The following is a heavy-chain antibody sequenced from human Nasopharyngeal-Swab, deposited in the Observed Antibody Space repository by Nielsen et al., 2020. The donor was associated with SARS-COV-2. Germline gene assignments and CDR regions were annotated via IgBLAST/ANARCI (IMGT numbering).Heavy chain of an antibody. V-gene: IGHV4-39*07. CDR3: ARGSDPSSGWYYYYYYMDV. Sequence: GSLRLSCTVSGGSISSSSYYWGWIRQPPGKGLEWIGSIYYSGSTYYNPSLKSRATISVDTSKNQFSLKLSSVTAADTAVYYCARGSDPSSGWYYYYYYMDVWGKGTTVTVSS. CDR2: IYYSGST. CDR1: GGSISSSSYY. J-gene: IGHJ6*03. D-gene: IGHD6-19*01.